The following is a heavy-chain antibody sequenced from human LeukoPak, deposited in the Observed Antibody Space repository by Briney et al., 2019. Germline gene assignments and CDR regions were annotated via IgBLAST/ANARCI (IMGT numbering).Heavy chain of an antibody. J-gene: IGHJ5*02. CDR2: ISGSGSST. V-gene: IGHV3-23*01. CDR1: GFTFNSYA. D-gene: IGHD5-18*01. Sequence: PGGSLRLSCAASGFTFNSYAMNWVRQAPGKGLEWVSAISGSGSSTYYADSVKGRFTISRDNSKNTLYLQMNSLRAEDTAVYYCAKDRGYSYGYANWFDPWGQGTLVTVSS. CDR3: AKDRGYSYGYANWFDP.